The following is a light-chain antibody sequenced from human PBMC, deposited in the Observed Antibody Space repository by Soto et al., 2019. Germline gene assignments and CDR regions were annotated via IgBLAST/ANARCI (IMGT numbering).Light chain of an antibody. CDR1: QSVSSY. CDR3: QQRSNWPLT. CDR2: DAS. J-gene: IGKJ4*01. Sequence: ETVLTQSPATLSLSPGERATLSFRASQSVSSYLAWYQQKPGQAPRLLIYDASNRATGIPARFSGSGSGTDFTLTISSLEPADFAVYYCQQRSNWPLTFGGGTKVDI. V-gene: IGKV3-11*01.